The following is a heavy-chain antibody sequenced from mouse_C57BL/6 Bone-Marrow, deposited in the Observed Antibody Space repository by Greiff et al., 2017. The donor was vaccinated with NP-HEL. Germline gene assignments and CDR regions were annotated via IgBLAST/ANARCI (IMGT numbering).Heavy chain of an antibody. Sequence: QVQLQQPGAELVKPGASVKLSCKASGYTFTSYWMHWVKQRPGQGLEWIGMIHPNSGSTNYNEKFKSKATLTVDKSSSTAYMQLSSLTSEDSAVYYCARHGSSLYWYFDVWGTGTTVTVSS. D-gene: IGHD1-1*01. CDR1: GYTFTSYW. J-gene: IGHJ1*03. V-gene: IGHV1-64*01. CDR3: ARHGSSLYWYFDV. CDR2: IHPNSGST.